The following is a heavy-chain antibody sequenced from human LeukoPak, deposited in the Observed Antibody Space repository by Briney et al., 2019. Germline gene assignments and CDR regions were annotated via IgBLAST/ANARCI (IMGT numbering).Heavy chain of an antibody. Sequence: GASVKVSCKASGYTFTGYYMHWVRQAPGQGLEWMGWINPNSGGTNYAQKFQGRVTMTRDTSISTAYMELSRLRSDDTAVYYCARVGGSCGGCDAFDIWGQGTMVTVSS. D-gene: IGHD2-15*01. CDR2: INPNSGGT. J-gene: IGHJ3*02. CDR3: ARVGGSCGGCDAFDI. V-gene: IGHV1-2*02. CDR1: GYTFTGYY.